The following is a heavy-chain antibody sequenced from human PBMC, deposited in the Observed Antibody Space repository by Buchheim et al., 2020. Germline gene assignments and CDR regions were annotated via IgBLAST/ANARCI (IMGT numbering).Heavy chain of an antibody. CDR3: ARVVTWIQLWSDYYYYYGMDV. Sequence: QVQLQQWGAGLLKPSETLSLTCAVYGGSFSGYYWSWIRQPPGKGLEWIGEINHSGSTNYNPYLKSRVTISVDTSKNQFSLKLSSVTAADTAVYYCARVVTWIQLWSDYYYYYGMDVWGQGTT. CDR1: GGSFSGYY. CDR2: INHSGST. J-gene: IGHJ6*02. D-gene: IGHD5-18*01. V-gene: IGHV4-34*02.